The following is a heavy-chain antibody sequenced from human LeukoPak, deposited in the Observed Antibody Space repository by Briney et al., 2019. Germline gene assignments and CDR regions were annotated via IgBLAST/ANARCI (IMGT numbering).Heavy chain of an antibody. J-gene: IGHJ5*02. CDR1: GGSISSYY. V-gene: IGHV4-59*01. CDR2: IYYSGST. D-gene: IGHD6-19*01. Sequence: SETLSLTCTVSGGSISSYYWSWIRQPPGKGLEWIGHIYYSGSTNYNPSLKSRVTISVDTSKNQFSLKLSSVTAADTAVYYCARTASSGWYRWFDLWGQGTLVTVSS. CDR3: ARTASSGWYRWFDL.